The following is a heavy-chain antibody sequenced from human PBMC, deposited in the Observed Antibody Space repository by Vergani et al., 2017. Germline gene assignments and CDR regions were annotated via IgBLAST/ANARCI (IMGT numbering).Heavy chain of an antibody. D-gene: IGHD3-22*01. J-gene: IGHJ4*02. CDR3: ARGPTSHESGGYFDE. CDR1: GFSFRDYY. Sequence: VLLLESGGGLVQPGGSLRLACAASGFSFRDYYMSWLRQAPGKGLEWVAYISNTGGTIYYADSVKGRFTISRDNANNSLFLQLNSLRADDTAVYYCARGPTSHESGGYFDEWGQGTLVTVSS. CDR2: ISNTGGTI. V-gene: IGHV3-11*04.